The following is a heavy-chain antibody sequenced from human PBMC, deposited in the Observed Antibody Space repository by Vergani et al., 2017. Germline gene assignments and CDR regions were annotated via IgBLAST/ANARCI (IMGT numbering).Heavy chain of an antibody. Sequence: EVQLVESGGGLVKPGGSLRLSCAASGFTVSSNYMSWVRQAPGKGLEWVSAIYSGGSTYYADAVKGRFTISRDNSQNTLYLQMNSLRAEDTAVHYCASDMQYAFNYWDQGTLVTVSS. J-gene: IGHJ4*02. CDR2: IYSGGST. CDR1: GFTVSSNY. V-gene: IGHV3-53*01. D-gene: IGHD2-2*01. CDR3: ASDMQYAFNY.